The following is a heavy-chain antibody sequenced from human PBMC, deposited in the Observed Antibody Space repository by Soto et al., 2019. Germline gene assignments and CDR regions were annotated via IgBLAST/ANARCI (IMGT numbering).Heavy chain of an antibody. Sequence: GGSLRLSCAASGFTFSSYALSWVRQAPGEGLEWVSIIGNSGGSTFYADSVKGRCTISRDNSKNTLYLQMNNLRAEDTAVYYCAKHFDSGCPDYWGQGTLVTVSP. CDR1: GFTFSSYA. CDR3: AKHFDSGCPDY. V-gene: IGHV3-23*01. J-gene: IGHJ4*02. D-gene: IGHD5-12*01. CDR2: IGNSGGST.